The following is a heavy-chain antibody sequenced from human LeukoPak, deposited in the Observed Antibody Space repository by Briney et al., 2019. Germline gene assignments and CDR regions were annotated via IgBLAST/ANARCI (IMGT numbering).Heavy chain of an antibody. Sequence: SETLSLTCTVSGGSISSSNYYWGWIRQPPGKGLEWIGSLYYGGSTYYNPSLKSRVTISVDTSKKQFSLKLNSVTAADTAVYYCATRDVITSYYFDYWGRGTLVTVSS. J-gene: IGHJ4*02. CDR2: LYYGGST. CDR1: GGSISSSNYY. D-gene: IGHD3-22*01. V-gene: IGHV4-39*01. CDR3: ATRDVITSYYFDY.